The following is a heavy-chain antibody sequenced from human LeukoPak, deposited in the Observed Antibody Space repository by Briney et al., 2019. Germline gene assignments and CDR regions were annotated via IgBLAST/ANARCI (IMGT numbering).Heavy chain of an antibody. J-gene: IGHJ3*02. CDR1: GFTFSSYS. Sequence: PGGSLRLSCAASGFTFSSYSMNWVRQAPGKGLEWVSYISSSSSTIYYADSVKGRFTISRDNAKNSLYLQMNSLRAEDTAVYYCARDYPRQHYYDSSGYLRGPDAFDIWGQGTMVTVSS. CDR2: ISSSSSTI. V-gene: IGHV3-48*01. CDR3: ARDYPRQHYYDSSGYLRGPDAFDI. D-gene: IGHD3-22*01.